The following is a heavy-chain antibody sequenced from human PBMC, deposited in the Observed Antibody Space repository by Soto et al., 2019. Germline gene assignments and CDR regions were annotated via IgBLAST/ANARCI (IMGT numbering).Heavy chain of an antibody. CDR3: PRDYSSSWYLYYSYDGIDV. V-gene: IGHV3-30-3*01. J-gene: IGHJ6*02. D-gene: IGHD6-13*01. CDR1: GFTFSRYA. Sequence: GGSLRLSCAASGFTFSRYAIHWVRQAPGKGLEWVALISYDGSSKYYLDSVKGRFTISRDNTKNTLYLQMNSLRTEDTALYYCPRDYSSSWYLYYSYDGIDVWGQGTTVTFSS. CDR2: ISYDGSSK.